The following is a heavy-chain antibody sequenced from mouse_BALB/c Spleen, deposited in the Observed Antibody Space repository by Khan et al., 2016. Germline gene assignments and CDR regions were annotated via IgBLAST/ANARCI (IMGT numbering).Heavy chain of an antibody. CDR2: INPDSSTI. V-gene: IGHV4-1*02. J-gene: IGHJ3*01. D-gene: IGHD1-1*01. CDR3: ARAGYYGYLVN. CDR1: GFDFSRYW. Sequence: EVKLLESGGGLVQPGGSLKLSCAASGFDFSRYWMSWVRQAPGKGLKWIGEINPDSSTINYTPSLKDKFIISRDNAKNTLYLQMRKVRSEDTVLYYCARAGYYGYLVNWGQGTLVTVSA.